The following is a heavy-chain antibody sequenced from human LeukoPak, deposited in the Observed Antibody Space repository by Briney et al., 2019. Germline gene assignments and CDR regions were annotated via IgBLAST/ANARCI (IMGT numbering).Heavy chain of an antibody. CDR3: ATGFGYSSGWYVDGAFDI. J-gene: IGHJ3*02. CDR2: FDPEDGET. CDR1: GYTLTELS. V-gene: IGHV1-24*01. D-gene: IGHD6-19*01. Sequence: GASVKVSCKVSGYTLTELSMHWVRQAPGKGLEWMGGFDPEDGETIYAQKFQGRVTMTEDTSTDTAYMELSSLRSEDTAVYYCATGFGYSSGWYVDGAFDIWGQGTMVTVSS.